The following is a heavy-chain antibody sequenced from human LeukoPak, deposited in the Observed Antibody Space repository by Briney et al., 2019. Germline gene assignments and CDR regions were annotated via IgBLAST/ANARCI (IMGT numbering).Heavy chain of an antibody. CDR2: IYPGDSDT. D-gene: IGHD3-22*01. CDR1: GYSFTSYW. J-gene: IGHJ6*03. V-gene: IGHV5-51*01. Sequence: GESLKISCKGSGYSFTSYWIGWVRQMPGKGLEWMGIIYPGDSDTRYSPSFQGQVTISADKSISTAYLQWSSLKASDTAMYYCARHPSYYDSSGYYKDYYMDVWGKGTTVTVPS. CDR3: ARHPSYYDSSGYYKDYYMDV.